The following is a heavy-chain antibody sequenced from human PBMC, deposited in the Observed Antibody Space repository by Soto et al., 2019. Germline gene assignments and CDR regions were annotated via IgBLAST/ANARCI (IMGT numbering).Heavy chain of an antibody. Sequence: ASVKVSCKASGYTFTSYGISWVRQAPGQGLEWMGWISAYNGNTNYAQKLQGRVTMTTDTSTSTAYMELRSLRSDDTAVYYCARAYYYDSSGYYFGYGMDVWGQGTTVTVSS. CDR2: ISAYNGNT. CDR3: ARAYYYDSSGYYFGYGMDV. CDR1: GYTFTSYG. J-gene: IGHJ6*02. V-gene: IGHV1-18*04. D-gene: IGHD3-22*01.